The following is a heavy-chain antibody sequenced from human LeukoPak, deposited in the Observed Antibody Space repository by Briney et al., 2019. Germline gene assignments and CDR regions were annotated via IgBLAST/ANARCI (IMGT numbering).Heavy chain of an antibody. V-gene: IGHV4-4*07. CDR1: GGSISSYY. J-gene: IGHJ6*03. CDR3: ARSISGTTRSYYFYYLDV. Sequence: SETLSLTCPVSGGSISSYYWSWIRQPAGKGLEWIGRIYTSGSTNYNPSLKSRVTMSVDTSKNQFSLNLSSVTAADTAVYYCARSISGTTRSYYFYYLDVWGKGTTVTASS. D-gene: IGHD1-7*01. CDR2: IYTSGST.